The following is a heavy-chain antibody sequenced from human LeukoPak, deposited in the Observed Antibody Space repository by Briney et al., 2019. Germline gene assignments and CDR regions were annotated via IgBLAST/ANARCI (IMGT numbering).Heavy chain of an antibody. CDR3: ARVRNYYYYMDV. D-gene: IGHD4-17*01. V-gene: IGHV1-2*02. J-gene: IGHJ6*03. CDR2: INPNSGGT. CDR1: GYTFTGYY. Sequence: ASVKVSCKASGYTFTGYYMHWVRQAPGQGVEWMGWINPNSGGTNYAQKFQGRVTITRNTSISTAYMELSSLRSEDTAVYYCARVRNYYYYMDVWGKGTTVTVSS.